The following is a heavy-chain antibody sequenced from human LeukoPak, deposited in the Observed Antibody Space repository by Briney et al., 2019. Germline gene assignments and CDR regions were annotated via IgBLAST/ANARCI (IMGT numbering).Heavy chain of an antibody. CDR2: IIPIFGTA. D-gene: IGHD1-26*01. CDR1: GGTLSSYA. J-gene: IGHJ4*02. Sequence: GASVKVSCKASGGTLSSYAISWVRQAPGQGLEWMGGIIPIFGTANYAQKFPGRVTITADESTSTAYMELSSLRSEDTAVYYCARAREVGANLLDYWGQGTLVTVSS. CDR3: ARAREVGANLLDY. V-gene: IGHV1-69*13.